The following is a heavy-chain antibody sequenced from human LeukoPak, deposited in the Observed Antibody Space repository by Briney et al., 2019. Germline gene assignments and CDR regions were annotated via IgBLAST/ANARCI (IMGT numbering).Heavy chain of an antibody. CDR2: INHSGST. D-gene: IGHD3-10*01. CDR1: GGSFSGYY. J-gene: IGHJ4*02. V-gene: IGHV4-34*01. Sequence: SETLSLTCAVYGGSFSGYYWSWIRQPPGKGLEWIGEINHSGSTNYNPSLKSRVTISVDTSKNQFSLKLSSVTAADTAVYYCARLGPPEYCYGSGSPFDYWGQGTLVTVSS. CDR3: ARLGPPEYCYGSGSPFDY.